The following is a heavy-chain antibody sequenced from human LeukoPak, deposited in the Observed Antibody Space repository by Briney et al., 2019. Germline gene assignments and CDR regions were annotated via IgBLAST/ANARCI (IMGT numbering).Heavy chain of an antibody. V-gene: IGHV1-2*06. J-gene: IGHJ4*02. CDR2: INPNSGGT. D-gene: IGHD4-17*01. Sequence: ASVKVSCKASGYTFTGYYMHWVRQAPGQGLEWMGRINPNSGGTNYAQKFQGRVTMTRDTSISTAYMELSRLRSDDTAVYYCARPSPTVTTMEDWGQGTLVTVSS. CDR1: GYTFTGYY. CDR3: ARPSPTVTTMED.